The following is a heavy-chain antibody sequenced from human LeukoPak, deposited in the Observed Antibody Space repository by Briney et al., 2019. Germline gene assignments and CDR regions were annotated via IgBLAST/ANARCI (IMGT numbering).Heavy chain of an antibody. J-gene: IGHJ4*02. Sequence: SVKASCKASGGTFSSYAISWVRQAPGQGLEWMGGIIPIFGTANYAQKFQGRVTITADKSTSTAYMELSSLRSEDTAVYYCARGLGYCSSTSCYGYFDYWGQGTLVTVSS. D-gene: IGHD2-2*03. V-gene: IGHV1-69*06. CDR3: ARGLGYCSSTSCYGYFDY. CDR2: IIPIFGTA. CDR1: GGTFSSYA.